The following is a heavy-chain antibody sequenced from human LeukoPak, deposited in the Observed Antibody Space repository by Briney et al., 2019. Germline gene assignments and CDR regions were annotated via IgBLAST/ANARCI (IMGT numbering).Heavy chain of an antibody. CDR2: INWNGGST. Sequence: PGGSLRLSCAASGFTFGDYPMHWIRQTPGQGLEWVSGINWNGGSTGYADSVKGRFTISRDNAKNSLYLQMNSLRAEDTALYYCARPGIGGGQWSYKYYFDYWGQGTLVTVSS. CDR3: ARPGIGGGQWSYKYYFDY. J-gene: IGHJ4*02. CDR1: GFTFGDYP. D-gene: IGHD2-15*01. V-gene: IGHV3-20*04.